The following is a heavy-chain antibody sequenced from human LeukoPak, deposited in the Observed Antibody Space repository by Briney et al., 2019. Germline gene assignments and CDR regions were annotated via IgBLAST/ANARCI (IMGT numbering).Heavy chain of an antibody. CDR2: IYYSGSA. V-gene: IGHV4-39*01. CDR3: ASLQYQYYFDY. Sequence: SETLSLTRTVSGGSISSSSYYWGWIRQPPGKGLEWIGSIYYSGSAYYNPSLKSRVAISVDTSKNQFSLKLSSVTAADTAVYYCASLQYQYYFDYWGQGTLVTVSS. D-gene: IGHD4-11*01. J-gene: IGHJ4*02. CDR1: GGSISSSSYY.